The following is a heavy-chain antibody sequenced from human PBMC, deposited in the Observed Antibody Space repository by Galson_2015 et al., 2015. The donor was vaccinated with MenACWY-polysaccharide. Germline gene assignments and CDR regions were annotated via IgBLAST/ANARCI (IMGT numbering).Heavy chain of an antibody. V-gene: IGHV3-7*04. CDR3: ARGQKTLGP. J-gene: IGHJ5*02. CDR2: IKQDGSEN. Sequence: SLRLSCAASEFTFSGYWMSWVRQAPGKGLEWVANIKQDGSENYYVDSVKGRITISRENAKNSLYLQMDSLRAEDTAVYYCARGQKTLGPWGQGTLVPVSS. CDR1: EFTFSGYW.